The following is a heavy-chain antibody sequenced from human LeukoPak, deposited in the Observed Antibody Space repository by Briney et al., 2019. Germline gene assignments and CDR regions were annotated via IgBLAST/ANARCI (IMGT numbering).Heavy chain of an antibody. J-gene: IGHJ4*02. CDR2: ISSSSSYI. V-gene: IGHV3-21*01. D-gene: IGHD3-10*01. Sequence: GGSLRLSCVASGFTFSSYNMNWVRQAPGKGLEWVSSISSSSSYIYYADSVKGRFTISRDNAKNSLYLQMNSLRAEDTAVYYCARDLLTMIRGPLIWGQGTLVTVSS. CDR3: ARDLLTMIRGPLI. CDR1: GFTFSSYN.